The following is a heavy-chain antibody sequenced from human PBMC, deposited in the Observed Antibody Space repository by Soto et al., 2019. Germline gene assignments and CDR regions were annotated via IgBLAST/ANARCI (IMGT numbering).Heavy chain of an antibody. CDR2: ISYDGSTI. V-gene: IGHV3-30*03. CDR1: GFTFSSYG. D-gene: IGHD5-12*01. Sequence: GGSLRLSCAASGFTFSSYGMHWVRQAPGKGLEWVAVISYDGSTIYYADSVKGRFTISRDNAKNSLYLQMNSLRAEDTAVYYCARADSGYAHGYYYYGMDVWGQGTTVTVSS. CDR3: ARADSGYAHGYYYYGMDV. J-gene: IGHJ6*02.